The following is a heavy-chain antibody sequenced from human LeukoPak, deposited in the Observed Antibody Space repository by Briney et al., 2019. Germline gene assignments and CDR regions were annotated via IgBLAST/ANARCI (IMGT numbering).Heavy chain of an antibody. J-gene: IGHJ6*02. Sequence: ASVKVSCKASGYTFISYAIHWVRQAPGQSLEWMGWINVGNGNTKYSQKFQGRVTITRDTSASTAYMELSCLRSEVTAVYYCARDLNDFWSGYRQYYGMDVWGQGTTVTVSS. CDR3: ARDLNDFWSGYRQYYGMDV. V-gene: IGHV1-3*01. CDR2: INVGNGNT. CDR1: GYTFISYA. D-gene: IGHD3-3*01.